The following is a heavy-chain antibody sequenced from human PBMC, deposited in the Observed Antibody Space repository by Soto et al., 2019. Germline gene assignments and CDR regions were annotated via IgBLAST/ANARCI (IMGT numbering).Heavy chain of an antibody. CDR2: ISGSGGST. V-gene: IGHV3-23*01. J-gene: IGHJ4*02. D-gene: IGHD3-16*02. Sequence: GGSLRLSCAASGFTFSSYAMSWVRQAPGKGLEWVSAISGSGGSTYYADSVKGRFTISRDNSKNTLYLQMNSLRAEDTAVYYCAKCPPYDYIWGSYRYDPDYWGQGTLVTVSS. CDR1: GFTFSSYA. CDR3: AKCPPYDYIWGSYRYDPDY.